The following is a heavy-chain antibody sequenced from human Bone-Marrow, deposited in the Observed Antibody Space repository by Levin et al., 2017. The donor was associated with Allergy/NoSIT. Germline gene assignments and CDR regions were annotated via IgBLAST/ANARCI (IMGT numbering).Heavy chain of an antibody. V-gene: IGHV3-20*04. D-gene: IGHD2/OR15-2a*01. CDR3: ARHRNTMNIDDGVDG. J-gene: IGHJ3*01. CDR1: GFTFDDYG. Sequence: PSETLSLTCAASGFTFDDYGMSWVRQAPGKGLEWVSVINWSGGRTGYADSVKGRFTISRDNANNSLYLQMNSLRVEDTALYYCARHRNTMNIDDGVDGWGQGTMVTVSS. CDR2: INWSGGRT.